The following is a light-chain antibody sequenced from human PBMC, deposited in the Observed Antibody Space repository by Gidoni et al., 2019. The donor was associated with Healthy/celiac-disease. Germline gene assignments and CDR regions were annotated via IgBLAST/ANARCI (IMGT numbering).Light chain of an antibody. J-gene: IGKJ1*01. Sequence: DIQMTQSPSSLSASVGDRVTITCRASQSISSYLNWYQQKPGKAPKPLIYAPSSLQSGVPSRLSGSGSGTDFTLTISSRQPEDFETYYCRKSYSTPWTFGQGTKVEIK. CDR1: QSISSY. CDR3: RKSYSTPWT. V-gene: IGKV1-39*01. CDR2: APS.